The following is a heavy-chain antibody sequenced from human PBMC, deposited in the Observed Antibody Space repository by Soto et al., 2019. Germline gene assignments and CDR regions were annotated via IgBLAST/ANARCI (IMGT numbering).Heavy chain of an antibody. Sequence: EVRRAESGGGLVQPGGSLRLSCVASGLSFSDYWIHWVRQAPGKGLIWVSGIRSGGDTDYADSVKGRFTISRDNAKNTVYLQMNNLRADDTAVYYYGRVDWNAGADWGQGTLVTVSS. CDR1: GLSFSDYW. D-gene: IGHD1-1*01. CDR3: GRVDWNAGAD. V-gene: IGHV3-74*01. J-gene: IGHJ4*02. CDR2: IRSGGDT.